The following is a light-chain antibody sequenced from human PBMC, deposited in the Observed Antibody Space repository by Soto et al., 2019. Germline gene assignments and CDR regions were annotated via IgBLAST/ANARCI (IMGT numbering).Light chain of an antibody. V-gene: IGLV1-44*01. Sequence: THQPSSPGPPGTWFAISCSTNSSNIGGNTVNWYQQVPGTAPKLLICSYDQRPSGVPDRFSGSKSGTSASLAISGLQSEDEADYYCAAWDASLNGYVFGTGT. CDR2: SYD. CDR3: AAWDASLNGYV. J-gene: IGLJ1*01. CDR1: SSNIGGNT.